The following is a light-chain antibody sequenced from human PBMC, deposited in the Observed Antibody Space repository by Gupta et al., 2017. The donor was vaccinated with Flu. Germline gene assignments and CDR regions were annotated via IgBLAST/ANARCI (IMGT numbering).Light chain of an antibody. CDR2: GKN. Sequence: SSELTQDPAVSVALGQTVRITCQGDSLRSYYASWYQQKPGQAPVLVIHGKNNRPSGIPDRFSGSSSGNTASLTITGAQAEDEADYYCNSRDSSGSVVFGGGTKLTVL. CDR1: SLRSYY. V-gene: IGLV3-19*01. CDR3: NSRDSSGSVV. J-gene: IGLJ2*01.